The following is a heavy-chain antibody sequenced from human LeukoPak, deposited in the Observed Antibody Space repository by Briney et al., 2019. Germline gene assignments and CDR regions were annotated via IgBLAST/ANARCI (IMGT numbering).Heavy chain of an antibody. Sequence: PSETLSLTCTVSGGSISSSSYYWGWIRQPPGKGLEWIGSIYYSGSTYYNPSLKSRVTISVDTSKNQFSLKLSSVTAADTAVYYCARDRDYYGSFDPWGQGTLVTVSS. CDR2: IYYSGST. J-gene: IGHJ5*02. CDR1: GGSISSSSYY. CDR3: ARDRDYYGSFDP. V-gene: IGHV4-39*07. D-gene: IGHD3-10*01.